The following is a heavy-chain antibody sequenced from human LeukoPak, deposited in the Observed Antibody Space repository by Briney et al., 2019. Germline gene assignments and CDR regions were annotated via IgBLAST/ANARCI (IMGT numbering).Heavy chain of an antibody. CDR2: INGDGSGA. D-gene: IGHD1-26*01. J-gene: IGHJ2*01. CDR3: ARGAYGSRYFDL. CDR1: GFTFSSSW. V-gene: IGHV3-74*01. Sequence: PGGSLRLSCAASGFTFSSSWMHWVRQARGRGLVWVSRINGDGSGAIYADSVKGRFTISRDNAQNTLYLQMNSLRAEDTAVYYCARGAYGSRYFDLWGRGTLVTVSS.